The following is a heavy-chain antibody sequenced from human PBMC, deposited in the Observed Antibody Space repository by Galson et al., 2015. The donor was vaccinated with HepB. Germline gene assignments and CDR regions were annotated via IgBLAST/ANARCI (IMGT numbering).Heavy chain of an antibody. CDR1: GFTFSSYA. D-gene: IGHD3-9*01. CDR3: AKPPGFPNWLMDLDYYFDY. J-gene: IGHJ4*02. CDR2: ISGSGGST. V-gene: IGHV3-23*01. Sequence: SLRLSCAASGFTFSSYAMSWVRQAPGKGLEWVSAISGSGGSTYYADSVKGRFTISRDNSKNTLYLQMNSLRAEDTAVYYCAKPPGFPNWLMDLDYYFDYWGQGTLVTVSS.